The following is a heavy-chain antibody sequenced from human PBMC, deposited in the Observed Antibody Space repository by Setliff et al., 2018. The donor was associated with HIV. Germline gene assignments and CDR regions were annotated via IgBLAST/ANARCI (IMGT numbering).Heavy chain of an antibody. Sequence: ASVKVSCKASGHTFTGYYMHWVRQAPGQGLEWMGWINPNSGGTNYAQKFQGRVTMTRDTSTSTVYMELSSLRSEDTAVYYCARDPGTYSSVWYYFDSWGQGTLVTVSS. D-gene: IGHD6-19*01. J-gene: IGHJ4*02. CDR2: INPNSGGT. CDR3: ARDPGTYSSVWYYFDS. V-gene: IGHV1-2*02. CDR1: GHTFTGYY.